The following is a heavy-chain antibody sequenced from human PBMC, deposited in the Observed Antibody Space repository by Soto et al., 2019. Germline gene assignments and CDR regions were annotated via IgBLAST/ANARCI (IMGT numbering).Heavy chain of an antibody. V-gene: IGHV4-39*01. J-gene: IGHJ5*02. CDR1: GGSISSSSYY. D-gene: IGHD3-10*01. Sequence: QLQLQESGPGLVKPSETLSLTCTVSGGSISSSSYYWGWIRQPPGKGPEWIVSIYYSGSTYYNPSLKSRVTISVDTSKNQFSLKLSSVTAADTAVYYCASGRVTQQVKNWFDPRGQGTLVTVSS. CDR3: ASGRVTQQVKNWFDP. CDR2: IYYSGST.